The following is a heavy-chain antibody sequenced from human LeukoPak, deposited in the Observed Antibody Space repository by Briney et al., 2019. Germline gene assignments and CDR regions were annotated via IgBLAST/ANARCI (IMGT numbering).Heavy chain of an antibody. CDR1: GYTFTSYD. CDR2: MNPNSGNT. Sequence: ASVKVSCKASGYTFTSYDINWVRQATGQGLEWMGWMNPNSGNTGYAQKFQGRVTMTRNTSISTAYMELSSLRSEDTAVYYCARGIRWDRGIWNYYYYGMDVWGQGTTVTVSS. D-gene: IGHD4-23*01. CDR3: ARGIRWDRGIWNYYYYGMDV. J-gene: IGHJ6*02. V-gene: IGHV1-8*01.